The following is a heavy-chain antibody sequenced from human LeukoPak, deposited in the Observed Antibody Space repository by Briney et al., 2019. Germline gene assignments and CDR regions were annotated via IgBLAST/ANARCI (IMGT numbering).Heavy chain of an antibody. CDR3: ARGCTVTTVPL. J-gene: IGHJ4*02. Sequence: PSETLSLTCTVSGGSISSYYWSWIRQPPGKGLEWIGYIFNDGSTNYNPSLKSRVTISVDTSKRQFSLKLSSVTAADTAVYYCARGCTVTTVPLGGQGTLVTVSS. CDR2: IFNDGST. CDR1: GGSISSYY. D-gene: IGHD4-17*01. V-gene: IGHV4-59*08.